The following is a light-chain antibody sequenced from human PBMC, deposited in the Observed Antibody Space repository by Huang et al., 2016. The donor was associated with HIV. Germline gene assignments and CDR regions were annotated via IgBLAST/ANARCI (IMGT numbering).Light chain of an antibody. Sequence: EIVMTQSPATLSASPGERATLSCRASQSVSSNLAWYQQKPGQSPRLIIYGASTRATGSPARFSGSGSGTEFTLTISSLQSEDFAVYYWQQNNNWPPLFTFGPGTKVDIK. CDR1: QSVSSN. CDR2: GAS. V-gene: IGKV3-15*01. J-gene: IGKJ3*01. CDR3: QQNNNWPPLFT.